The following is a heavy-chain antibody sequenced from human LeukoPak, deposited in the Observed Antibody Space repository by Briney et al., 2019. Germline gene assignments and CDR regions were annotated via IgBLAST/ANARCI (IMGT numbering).Heavy chain of an antibody. CDR1: GGSISSGGYS. J-gene: IGHJ4*02. Sequence: PSETLSLTCAVSGGSISSGGYSWSWIRQPPGKGLEWIGYIYHSGSTYYNPSLKGRVTISVDRSKNQFSLKLSSVTAADTAVYYCARANWLWSSDYWGQGTLVTVSS. D-gene: IGHD5-18*01. V-gene: IGHV4-30-2*01. CDR3: ARANWLWSSDY. CDR2: IYHSGST.